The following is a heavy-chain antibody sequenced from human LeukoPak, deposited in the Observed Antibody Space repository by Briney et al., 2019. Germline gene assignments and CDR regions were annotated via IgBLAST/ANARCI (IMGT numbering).Heavy chain of an antibody. D-gene: IGHD1-14*01. V-gene: IGHV3-30*18. CDR3: AKDGKKWQEPLES. CDR1: GFTFSNYG. Sequence: PGRSLRLSCAASGFTFSNYGMHWVRQAPGKGLEWVAVISYDGSNKFYPDSVKGRFTISRDNSNLYLQMNSLRAEDTAVYYCAKDGKKWQEPLESWGQGTLVIVSS. CDR2: ISYDGSNK. J-gene: IGHJ4*02.